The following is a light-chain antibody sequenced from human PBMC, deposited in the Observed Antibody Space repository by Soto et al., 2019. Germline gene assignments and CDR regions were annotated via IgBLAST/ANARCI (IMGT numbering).Light chain of an antibody. CDR3: QTWGAGIQV. V-gene: IGLV4-69*01. Sequence: QSVLTQSPSASASLGASVNITCTLSSGPGSYGIALPQQQPHKGPRSLIRLNNDGSHLKGDGIPDRFSGSSSGAEHYLTIASLQSEDEAYYCCQTWGAGIQVFGGGTKVTVL. CDR2: LNNDGSH. J-gene: IGLJ3*02. CDR1: SGPGSYG.